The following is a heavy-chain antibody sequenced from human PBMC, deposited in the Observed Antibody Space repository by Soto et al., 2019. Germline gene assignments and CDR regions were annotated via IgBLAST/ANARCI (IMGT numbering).Heavy chain of an antibody. CDR2: IIPIFGTA. J-gene: IGHJ3*02. D-gene: IGHD2-15*01. CDR3: ATRRLGYCSGGSCYEDAFDI. V-gene: IGHV1-69*06. Sequence: SVKVSCKASGGTFSSYAISWVRQAPGQGLEWMGGIIPIFGTANYAQKFQGRVTMTEDTSTDTAYMELSSLRSEDTAVYYCATRRLGYCSGGSCYEDAFDIWGQGTMVTVSS. CDR1: GGTFSSYA.